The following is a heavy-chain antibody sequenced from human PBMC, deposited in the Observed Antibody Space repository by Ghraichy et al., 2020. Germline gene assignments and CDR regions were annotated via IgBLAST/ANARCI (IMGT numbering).Heavy chain of an antibody. J-gene: IGHJ4*02. Sequence: GGSLRLSCAASGFTFSSYAMSWVRQAPGKGLEWVSAISGSGGSTYYADSVKGRFTISRDNSKNTLYLQMNSLRAEDTAVYYCAKVVGATTGKYYFDYWGQGTLVTVSS. CDR2: ISGSGGST. D-gene: IGHD1-26*01. CDR3: AKVVGATTGKYYFDY. V-gene: IGHV3-23*01. CDR1: GFTFSSYA.